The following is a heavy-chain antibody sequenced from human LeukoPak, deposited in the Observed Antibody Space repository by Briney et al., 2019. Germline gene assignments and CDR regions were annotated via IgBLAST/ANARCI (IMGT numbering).Heavy chain of an antibody. Sequence: GGSLRLSCAASGFTFSSYRMNWVRQAPGKGLEWVSSISSSSSYIYYADSVKGRFTISRDNAKNSLYLQMNSLRAEDTAVYYCARGAVISPFDPWGQGTLVTVSS. CDR3: ARGAVISPFDP. J-gene: IGHJ5*02. CDR1: GFTFSSYR. V-gene: IGHV3-21*01. CDR2: ISSSSSYI. D-gene: IGHD3-16*02.